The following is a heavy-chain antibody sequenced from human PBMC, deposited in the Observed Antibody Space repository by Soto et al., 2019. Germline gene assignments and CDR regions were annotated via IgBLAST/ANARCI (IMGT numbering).Heavy chain of an antibody. CDR3: ARPIQLLYEGVYYYYYGMDV. J-gene: IGHJ6*02. V-gene: IGHV1-18*01. D-gene: IGHD2-2*02. Sequence: ASVKVSCKTSGYTFTRNGISWVRQAPGQGLEWMGWISPKSGSIKYAQKFQGRVIMTTDTSTSTAYMELRSLRSDDTAVYYCARPIQLLYEGVYYYYYGMDVWGQGTTVTVSS. CDR1: GYTFTRNG. CDR2: ISPKSGSI.